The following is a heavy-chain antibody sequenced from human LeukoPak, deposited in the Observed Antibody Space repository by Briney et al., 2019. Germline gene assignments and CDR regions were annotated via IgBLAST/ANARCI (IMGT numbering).Heavy chain of an antibody. CDR1: GFTFSSYG. CDR2: ISYDGSNK. J-gene: IGHJ3*02. CDR3: AKVGQVVVAADPLDAFDI. Sequence: GGSLRLSCAASGFTFSSYGMHWVRQAPGKGLEWVAVISYDGSNKYYADSVKGRFTISRDNSKNTLYLQMNSLRAEDTAVYYCAKVGQVVVAADPLDAFDIWGQGTMVTVSS. V-gene: IGHV3-30*18. D-gene: IGHD2-15*01.